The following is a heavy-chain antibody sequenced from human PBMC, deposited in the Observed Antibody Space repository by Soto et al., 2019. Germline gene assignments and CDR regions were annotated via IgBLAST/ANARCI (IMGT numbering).Heavy chain of an antibody. CDR3: PRDSSVPGTTYFEF. CDR2: VWSDGDNR. V-gene: IGHV3-33*01. Sequence: GGSLRLSCAACGFTFNNYCMHWVRQAPCKGLDWVAVVWSDGDNRYYADSVRGRFIISRDNSKNTLYLQMNSLRAEDTAVYYCPRDSSVPGTTYFEFWGQGTVVTV. CDR1: GFTFNNYC. J-gene: IGHJ4*02. D-gene: IGHD6-19*01.